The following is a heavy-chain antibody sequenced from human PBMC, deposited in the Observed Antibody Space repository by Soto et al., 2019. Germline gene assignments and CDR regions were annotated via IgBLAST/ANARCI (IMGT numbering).Heavy chain of an antibody. CDR2: IYYSGST. Sequence: SETHSHTCHVSGDSITSGGYYWGWIRKPPGKGLEWIGSIYYSGSTYYNPSLKSRVTISVDTSKNQFSLKLSSVTAADTAVYYCATQEVGGSYVYTFDPWGQGTLVTVSS. J-gene: IGHJ5*02. CDR3: ATQEVGGSYVYTFDP. D-gene: IGHD1-26*01. V-gene: IGHV4-39*01. CDR1: GDSITSGGYY.